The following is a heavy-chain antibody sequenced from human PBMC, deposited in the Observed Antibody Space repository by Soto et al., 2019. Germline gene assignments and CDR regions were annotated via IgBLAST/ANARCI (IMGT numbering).Heavy chain of an antibody. V-gene: IGHV3-30*03. CDR3: VGGYYFGDY. CDR1: GFTFSSYG. Sequence: QVQLVESGGGVVQPGRSLRLSCAASGFTFSSYGMHWVRQAPGKGLQWVAVISYDGSNKYYADSVKGRFTISRDNSKNALYLQTNSLRAEDTAVYYCVGGYYFGDYWGHGTLVTVSS. D-gene: IGHD3-22*01. J-gene: IGHJ4*01. CDR2: ISYDGSNK.